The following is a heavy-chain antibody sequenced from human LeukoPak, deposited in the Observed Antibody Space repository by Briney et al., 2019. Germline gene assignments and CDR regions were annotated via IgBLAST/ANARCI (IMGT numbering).Heavy chain of an antibody. J-gene: IGHJ4*02. V-gene: IGHV3-23*01. CDR3: ANSGVYSYGLYFDY. D-gene: IGHD5-18*01. CDR2: ISGCGGST. CDR1: GFTFSSYA. Sequence: GGSLRLSCAPSGFTFSSYAMSGVRRAPGRGVEGVSAISGCGGSTYYADSVEGRFPISRVNPKNTLYLQMNRVRAENTAEYYCANSGVYSYGLYFDYWGQGTLVTVSS.